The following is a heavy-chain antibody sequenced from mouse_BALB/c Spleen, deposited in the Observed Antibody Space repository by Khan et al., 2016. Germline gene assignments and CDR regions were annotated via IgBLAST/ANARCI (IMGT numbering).Heavy chain of an antibody. D-gene: IGHD1-1*01. CDR1: GYSITSDYA. CDR3: ARDYYGSTYFDY. J-gene: IGHJ2*01. V-gene: IGHV3-2*02. Sequence: EVQLQESGPGLVKPSQSLSLTCTVTGYSITSDYAWNWIRQFPGNKLEWMGYISYSGSTRYNPSPNSRISITRDTSKNQFFQPLNSVTTEATATYYCARDYYGSTYFDYWGQGTTLTVSS. CDR2: ISYSGST.